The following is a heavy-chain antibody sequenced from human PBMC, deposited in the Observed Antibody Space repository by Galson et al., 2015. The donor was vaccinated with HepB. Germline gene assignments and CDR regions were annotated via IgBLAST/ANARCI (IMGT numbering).Heavy chain of an antibody. CDR1: GFTFSSYG. Sequence: SLRLSCAASGFTFSSYGMHWVRQAPGKGLEWVAVISYDGSNKYYADSVKGRLTISRDNSKNTLYLQMNSLRAEDTAMYYCARDTDSYYYDSSGYYPFPVDVWGQGATVTVSS. D-gene: IGHD3-22*01. CDR2: ISYDGSNK. J-gene: IGHJ6*02. CDR3: ARDTDSYYYDSSGYYPFPVDV. V-gene: IGHV3-30*03.